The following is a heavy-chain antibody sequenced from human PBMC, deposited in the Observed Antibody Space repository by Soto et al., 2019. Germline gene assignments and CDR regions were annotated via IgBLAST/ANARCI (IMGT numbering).Heavy chain of an antibody. V-gene: IGHV4-30-2*01. J-gene: IGHJ3*02. D-gene: IGHD4-17*01. Sequence: SDTLSLTCTVSGGSMSSGNYSWTWIRQPPGKGLEWLAYIRPSGSVYYNPSLKSRATISVDRSKNQFSLKVHSVTAADTALYFCARDAYGDFDALDIWGQGTLVTVSS. CDR1: GGSMSSGNYS. CDR3: ARDAYGDFDALDI. CDR2: IRPSGSV.